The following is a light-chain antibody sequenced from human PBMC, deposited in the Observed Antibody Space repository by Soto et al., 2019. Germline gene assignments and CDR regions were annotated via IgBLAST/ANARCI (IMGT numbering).Light chain of an antibody. CDR1: NSDVGSYKY. CDR2: EVS. Sequence: SVLTQPASVSGSPGQSITISCTGSNSDVGSYKYVSWYQQHPGKAPKLIIYEVSNRPSGVSNRFSGSKSGNTASLTISGLQAEDEADYYCSSYTTSSTRVFGPGTKVTVL. V-gene: IGLV2-14*01. J-gene: IGLJ1*01. CDR3: SSYTTSSTRV.